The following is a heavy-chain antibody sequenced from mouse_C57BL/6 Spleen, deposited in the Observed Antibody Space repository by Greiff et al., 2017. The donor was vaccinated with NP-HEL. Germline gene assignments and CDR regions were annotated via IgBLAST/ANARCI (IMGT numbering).Heavy chain of an antibody. V-gene: IGHV1-82*01. CDR2: IYPGDGDT. Sequence: QVQLKQSGPELVKPGASVKISCKASGYAFSSSWMNWVKQRPGTGLEWIGRIYPGDGDTNYNGKFKGKATLTADKSSSTAYMQLSSLTSDDSAVYFCARSGQTFYAMDDWGQGTSVTVSS. J-gene: IGHJ4*01. CDR3: ARSGQTFYAMDD. D-gene: IGHD3-3*01. CDR1: GYAFSSSW.